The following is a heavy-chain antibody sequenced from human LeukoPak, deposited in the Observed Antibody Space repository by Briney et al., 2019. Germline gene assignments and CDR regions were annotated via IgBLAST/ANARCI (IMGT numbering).Heavy chain of an antibody. CDR2: ISSSSSTI. V-gene: IGHV3-48*04. J-gene: IGHJ3*02. Sequence: GGSLRLSCAASGFTFSNYNMNWVRQAPGKGLEWVSYISSSSSTIYYADSVKGRFTISRDNAKNSLYLQMNSLRAEDTAVYYCACGYSHGYDAFDIWGQGTMVTVSS. CDR3: ACGYSHGYDAFDI. D-gene: IGHD5-18*01. CDR1: GFTFSNYN.